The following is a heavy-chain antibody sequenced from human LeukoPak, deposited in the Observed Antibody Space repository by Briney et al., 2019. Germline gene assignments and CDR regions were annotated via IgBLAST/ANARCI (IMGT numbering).Heavy chain of an antibody. Sequence: PGGSLRLSCAASGFTFSGHQMSWVRQAPGKGPEWVAKIIQDGSEEYYLDSVKGRFIISRDNGKNSLYLEMNSLRVEDTAVYYCARDWRQDNAFDLWGRGIMVTVSS. CDR2: IIQDGSEE. V-gene: IGHV3-7*01. CDR1: GFTFSGHQ. D-gene: IGHD2-15*01. CDR3: ARDWRQDNAFDL. J-gene: IGHJ3*01.